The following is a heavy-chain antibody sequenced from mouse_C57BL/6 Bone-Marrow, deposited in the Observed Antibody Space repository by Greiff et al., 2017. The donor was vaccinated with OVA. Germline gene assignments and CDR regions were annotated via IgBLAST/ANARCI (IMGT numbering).Heavy chain of an antibody. V-gene: IGHV1-15*01. CDR2: IDPETGGT. CDR1: GYTFTDYE. Sequence: VQLQQSGAELVRPGASVTLSCKASGYTFTDYEMHWVKQTPVHGLEWIGAIDPETGGTAYNQQFKGKAILTAAKSSSTAYMELRSLTSEDSAVYYCNYGSSYFSSWFAYWGQGTLVTVSA. D-gene: IGHD1-1*01. CDR3: NYGSSYFSSWFAY. J-gene: IGHJ3*01.